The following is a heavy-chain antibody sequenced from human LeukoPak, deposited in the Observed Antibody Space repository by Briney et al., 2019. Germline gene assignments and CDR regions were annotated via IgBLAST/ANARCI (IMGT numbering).Heavy chain of an antibody. J-gene: IGHJ4*02. Sequence: PGGSLRLSCAASGFTFSSYAVSWVRQAPGKGLEWVSAISGSGGSTYYADSVKGRFTISRDNSKNTLYLQMNSLRAEDTAVYYCAKDGSSWEGYYFDYWGQGTLVTVSS. CDR2: ISGSGGST. CDR1: GFTFSSYA. CDR3: AKDGSSWEGYYFDY. D-gene: IGHD6-13*01. V-gene: IGHV3-23*01.